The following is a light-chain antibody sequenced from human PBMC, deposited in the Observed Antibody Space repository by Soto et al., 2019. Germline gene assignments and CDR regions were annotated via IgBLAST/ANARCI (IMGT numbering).Light chain of an antibody. CDR2: EAS. V-gene: IGKV1-39*02. CDR3: QHYDLPTTT. Sequence: NQMTQCTSLLSGSVGDRVTISCRASQSIATYLNWYQQKPGKAPNLLIYEASSLQSGVPSGFSGTGSGTDFTLTISSLQPEDVATYYCQHYDLPTTTFGQGTLVDIK. CDR1: QSIATY. J-gene: IGKJ1*01.